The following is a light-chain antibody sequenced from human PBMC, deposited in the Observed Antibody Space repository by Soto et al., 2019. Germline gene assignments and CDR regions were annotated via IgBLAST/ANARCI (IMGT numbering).Light chain of an antibody. CDR2: DVS. V-gene: IGKV3-20*01. CDR3: QQYEDSVLYT. CDR1: QSVRSSF. J-gene: IGKJ2*01. Sequence: EIVLTQSPGNLSLSPGERATLSCRASQSVRSSFFAWYQQKPGQAPRLLIYDVSIRATGTPDRFSGSGSGTDFTLTINRLEPEDFAMYYCQQYEDSVLYTFGQGTKLEI.